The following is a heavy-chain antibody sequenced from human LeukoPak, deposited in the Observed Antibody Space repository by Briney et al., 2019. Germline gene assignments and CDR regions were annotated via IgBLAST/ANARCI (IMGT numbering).Heavy chain of an antibody. V-gene: IGHV5-51*01. CDR1: GYSFTNYW. J-gene: IGHJ3*01. CDR2: IYPGDSDT. D-gene: IGHD2-15*01. Sequence: GESLKISCKGSGYSFTNYWIGWVRQMPGKGLEWMGIIYPGDSDTRYRPSFHGQVTMSADKSISTTYLQWSSLKASDTAMYYCARRGYCSGGDCFSAAFDLWGQGTMVTVSS. CDR3: ARRGYCSGGDCFSAAFDL.